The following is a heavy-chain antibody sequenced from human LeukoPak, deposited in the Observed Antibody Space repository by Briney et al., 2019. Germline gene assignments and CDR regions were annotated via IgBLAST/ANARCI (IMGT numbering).Heavy chain of an antibody. Sequence: GGSLRLSCAASGFTFSSYEMNWVRQAPGKGLEWVSYISSSGSTIYYADSVKGRFTISRDNAKNSLYLQMNSLRAEDTAVYYCARAERLDYFDYWGQGTLATVSS. V-gene: IGHV3-48*03. CDR3: ARAERLDYFDY. CDR1: GFTFSSYE. CDR2: ISSSGSTI. J-gene: IGHJ4*02.